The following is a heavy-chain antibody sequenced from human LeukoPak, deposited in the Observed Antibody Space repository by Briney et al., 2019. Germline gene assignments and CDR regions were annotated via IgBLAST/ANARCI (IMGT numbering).Heavy chain of an antibody. CDR1: GGSISSYY. CDR3: ARQVPTYYYGSGSYGMDV. J-gene: IGHJ6*02. Sequence: NPSETLSLTCTVSGGSISSYYWSWIRQPPGKGLEWIGYFYYSGSTNYNPSLKSRVTISVDTSKNQFSLKLSSVTAADTAVYYCARQVPTYYYGSGSYGMDVWGQGTTVTVSS. CDR2: FYYSGST. V-gene: IGHV4-59*08. D-gene: IGHD3-10*01.